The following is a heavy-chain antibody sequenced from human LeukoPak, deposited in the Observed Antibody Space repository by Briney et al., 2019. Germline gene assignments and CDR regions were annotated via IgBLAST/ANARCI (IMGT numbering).Heavy chain of an antibody. J-gene: IGHJ4*02. CDR1: GGTFSSYA. V-gene: IGHV1-69*13. CDR3: ARQLTVTTGFDY. CDR2: IIPIFGTA. Sequence: ASVKVSCKASGGTFSSYAISWVRQAPGQGLEWMGGIIPIFGTANYAQKFQGRVTITADESTSTAYMELSSLRSEDTAVYYCARQLTVTTGFDYWGQGTLVTVSS. D-gene: IGHD4-17*01.